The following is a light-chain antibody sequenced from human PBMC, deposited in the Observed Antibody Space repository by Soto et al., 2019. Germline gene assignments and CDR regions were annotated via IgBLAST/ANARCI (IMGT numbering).Light chain of an antibody. V-gene: IGKV4-1*01. Sequence: DIVMTQSPDSLAVSLGERATINCKSSQSVLFSSNNKNQLAWYQQKPGQPPKLLIYWTSTRESGVPHRFSGSGSGTDFTLTISSLQSEDVAVYYCQQYYSAPYTVGQGTKVDIK. J-gene: IGKJ2*01. CDR2: WTS. CDR1: QSVLFSSNNKNQ. CDR3: QQYYSAPYT.